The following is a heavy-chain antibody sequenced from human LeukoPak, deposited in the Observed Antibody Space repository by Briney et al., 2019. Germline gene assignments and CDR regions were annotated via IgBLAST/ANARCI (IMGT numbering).Heavy chain of an antibody. D-gene: IGHD1-14*01. CDR2: IYYSGST. CDR3: ARVATGAFDY. CDR1: GGSISSGGYY. V-gene: IGHV4-31*03. J-gene: IGHJ4*02. Sequence: PSETLSLTCTVSGGSISSGGYYWSWIRQHPGKGLEWIGYIYYSGSTYYNPSLKSRVTISVDTSKNQLSLKLSSVTAADTAVYYCARVATGAFDYWGQGTLVTVSS.